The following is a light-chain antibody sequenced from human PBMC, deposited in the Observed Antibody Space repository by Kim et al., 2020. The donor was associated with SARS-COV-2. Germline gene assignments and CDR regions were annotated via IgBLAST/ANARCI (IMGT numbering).Light chain of an antibody. J-gene: IGKJ2*01. CDR3: QQYNFWPMYT. V-gene: IGKV3D-15*01. Sequence: VSPGERATLSCGASQSVSSNLAWYQQKPGQAPRLLIYAASTRATGIPARFSGSGFGTEFTLTISTLQSEDFAVYYCQQYNFWPMYTFGQGTKLEI. CDR1: QSVSSN. CDR2: AAS.